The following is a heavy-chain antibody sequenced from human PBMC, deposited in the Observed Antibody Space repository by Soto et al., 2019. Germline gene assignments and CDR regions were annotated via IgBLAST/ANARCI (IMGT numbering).Heavy chain of an antibody. CDR1: GASISGFY. CDR3: VRDGTKTLRDWFD. Sequence: PSEALSRTCTVSGASISGFYWSWIRKSAGKGLEWIGRIYATGTTDYNPSLKSRVMMSVDTSKKQFSLKLRSVTAADTAVYYCVRDGTKTLRDWFD. CDR2: IYATGTT. D-gene: IGHD1-1*01. J-gene: IGHJ5*02. V-gene: IGHV4-4*07.